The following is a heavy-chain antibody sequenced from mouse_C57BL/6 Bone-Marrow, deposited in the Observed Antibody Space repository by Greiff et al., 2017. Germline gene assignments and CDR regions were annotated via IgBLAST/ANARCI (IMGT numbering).Heavy chain of an antibody. CDR3: AREVGYYRYFDV. V-gene: IGHV1-19*01. Sequence: VQLQQSGPVLVKPGASVKMSCKASGYTFTDYYMNWVKQSHGKSLEWIGVINPYNGGTSYNQKFKGKATLTVDKSSSTAYMELNSLTSEDSAVYYCAREVGYYRYFDVWGTGTTVTVSS. J-gene: IGHJ1*03. D-gene: IGHD1-1*02. CDR2: INPYNGGT. CDR1: GYTFTDYY.